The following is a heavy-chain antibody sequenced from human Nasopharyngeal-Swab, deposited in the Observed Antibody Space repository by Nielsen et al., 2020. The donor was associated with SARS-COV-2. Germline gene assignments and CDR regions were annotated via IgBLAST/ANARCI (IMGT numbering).Heavy chain of an antibody. CDR3: ARDFGYCRGGACTYFGMDV. J-gene: IGHJ6*02. V-gene: IGHV3-74*01. CDR1: GFTFSIYW. Sequence: GESLKISCVATGFTFSIYWIHWVRQVQGKGLAWVSRIKNDGSGTVYADSVEGRFTISRDNAKNTLYLQMNSLRVEDTAVYFCARDFGYCRGGACTYFGMDVWGQGTTVTVSS. D-gene: IGHD2-15*01. CDR2: IKNDGSGT.